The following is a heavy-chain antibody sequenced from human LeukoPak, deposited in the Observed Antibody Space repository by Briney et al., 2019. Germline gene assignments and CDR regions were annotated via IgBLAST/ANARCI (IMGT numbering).Heavy chain of an antibody. CDR1: GFTFSSYS. CDR3: ARDNSGYCNGDCYYKYYFDS. V-gene: IGHV3-21*04. D-gene: IGHD2-21*02. CDR2: ISSSSSYI. J-gene: IGHJ4*02. Sequence: KPGGSLRLSCAASGFTFSSYSMNWVRQAPGKGLEWVSSISSSSSYIYYADSVKGRFTISRDSSKNSLHLQMNSLRTEDTALYYCARDNSGYCNGDCYYKYYFDSWGQGTLVTVSS.